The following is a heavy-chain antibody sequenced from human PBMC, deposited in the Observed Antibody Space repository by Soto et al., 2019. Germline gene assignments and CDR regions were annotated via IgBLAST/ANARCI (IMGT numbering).Heavy chain of an antibody. J-gene: IGHJ6*02. V-gene: IGHV4-30-2*01. CDR3: ARVPDV. Sequence: TWLRQPPGKGLEWIGYIYHSGSTYYNPSLKSRVTISVDRSKNQFSLKLSSVTAADTAVYYCARVPDVWGQGTTVTVSS. CDR2: IYHSGST.